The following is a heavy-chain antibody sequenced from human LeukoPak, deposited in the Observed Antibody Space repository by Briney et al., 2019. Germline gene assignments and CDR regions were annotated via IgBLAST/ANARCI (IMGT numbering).Heavy chain of an antibody. CDR2: VNAYNGNT. CDR3: ARDRLSAAGGWDLVFDY. J-gene: IGHJ4*02. Sequence: ASVKVSCKASGYTFPSYGISWVRQAPGQGLEWMGWVNAYNGNTDYAQKLQGRVTMTTDTSTSTAYVELRSLRSDDTAVYYCARDRLSAAGGWDLVFDYWGQGTLVTVSS. D-gene: IGHD1-26*01. V-gene: IGHV1-18*01. CDR1: GYTFPSYG.